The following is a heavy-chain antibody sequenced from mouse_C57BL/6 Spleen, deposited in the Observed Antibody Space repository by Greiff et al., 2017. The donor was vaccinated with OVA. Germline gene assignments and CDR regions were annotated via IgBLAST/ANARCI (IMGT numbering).Heavy chain of an antibody. CDR3: AIGWDIYYAMDY. CDR2: IHPSDSDT. Sequence: QVQLQQPGAELVKPGASVKLSCKASGYTFTSYWMQWVKQRPGQGLEWIGRIHPSDSDTNYNQKFKGKATLTVDKSSSTAYMQLSSLTSEDSAVYYCAIGWDIYYAMDYWGQGTSVTVSS. CDR1: GYTFTSYW. J-gene: IGHJ4*01. V-gene: IGHV1-74*01. D-gene: IGHD2-3*01.